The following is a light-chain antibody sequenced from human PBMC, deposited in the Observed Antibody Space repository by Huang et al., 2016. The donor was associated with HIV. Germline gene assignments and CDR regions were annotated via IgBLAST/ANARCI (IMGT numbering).Light chain of an antibody. Sequence: EIVMTQSPATLSVSPGERATLSCRASQSVTSLAWYQQKPGQTPRLLIHGASTRATGIPARFRGGGSGTDFSLTISSLPSEDFAVYYCQQYNNWPSITFGQGTRLEIK. CDR3: QQYNNWPSIT. V-gene: IGKV3-15*01. CDR1: QSVTS. J-gene: IGKJ5*01. CDR2: GAS.